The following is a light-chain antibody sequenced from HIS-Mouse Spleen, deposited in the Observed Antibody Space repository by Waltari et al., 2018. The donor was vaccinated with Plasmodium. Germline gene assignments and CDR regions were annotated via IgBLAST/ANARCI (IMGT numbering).Light chain of an antibody. CDR1: QSLSSW. CDR3: QQDNSYSDT. Sequence: DIQMTQSPSTLSASVGDRVTITCLASQSLSSWLAWYQQKPGKAPKLLLYKASSLESGVPSRFSGSVSGTEFTLTISSLQPDDFATYYCQQDNSYSDTFGQGTKLEIK. CDR2: KAS. J-gene: IGKJ2*01. V-gene: IGKV1-5*03.